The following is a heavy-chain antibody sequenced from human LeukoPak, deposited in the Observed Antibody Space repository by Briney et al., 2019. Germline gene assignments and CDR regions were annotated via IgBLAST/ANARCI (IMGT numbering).Heavy chain of an antibody. Sequence: SETLSLTCAVYGGSFSGYYWSWIRQPPGKGLEWIGEINHSGSTNYNPSLKSRVTISVDTSKNQFSLKLSSVTAADTAVYYCACSARRLTYSSSWYGLRYNWFDPWGQGTLVTVSS. CDR1: GGSFSGYY. J-gene: IGHJ5*02. D-gene: IGHD6-13*01. V-gene: IGHV4-34*01. CDR2: INHSGST. CDR3: ACSARRLTYSSSWYGLRYNWFDP.